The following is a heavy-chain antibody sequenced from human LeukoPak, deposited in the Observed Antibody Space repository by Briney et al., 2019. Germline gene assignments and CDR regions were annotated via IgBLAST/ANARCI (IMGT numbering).Heavy chain of an antibody. CDR3: AKGPFDYGDYYFDY. V-gene: IGHV3-48*01. CDR2: ISSSSSTI. J-gene: IGHJ4*02. D-gene: IGHD4-17*01. CDR1: GFTFSSYS. Sequence: GGSLRLSCAASGFTFSSYSMNWVRQAPGKGLEWVSYISSSSSTIYYADSVKGRFTISRDNAKNTLYLQMNSLRAEDTAVYYCAKGPFDYGDYYFDYWGQGTLVTVSS.